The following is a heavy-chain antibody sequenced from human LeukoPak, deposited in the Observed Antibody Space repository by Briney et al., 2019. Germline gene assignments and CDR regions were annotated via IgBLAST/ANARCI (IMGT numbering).Heavy chain of an antibody. Sequence: GGSLRLSCAASGFTVSSNYMRWVRQAPGKGLEWVSVIYSGGSTYYADSVKDRFTISRHNSKNTLYLQMNSLRAQDTAVYYCARIGNIVATASFDYWGQGTLVTVSS. CDR2: IYSGGST. D-gene: IGHD5-12*01. J-gene: IGHJ4*02. V-gene: IGHV3-53*04. CDR1: GFTVSSNY. CDR3: ARIGNIVATASFDY.